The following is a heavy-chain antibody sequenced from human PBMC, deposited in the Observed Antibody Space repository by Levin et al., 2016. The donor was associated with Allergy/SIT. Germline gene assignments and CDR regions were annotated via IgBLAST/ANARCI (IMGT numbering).Heavy chain of an antibody. D-gene: IGHD3-22*01. J-gene: IGHJ5*02. Sequence: WVRQAPGQGLEWMGWISAYNGNTNYAQKLQGRVTMTTDTSTSTAYMELRSLRSDDTAVYYCARARYYYDSSGYNWFDPWGQGTLVTVSS. V-gene: IGHV1-18*01. CDR2: ISAYNGNT. CDR3: ARARYYYDSSGYNWFDP.